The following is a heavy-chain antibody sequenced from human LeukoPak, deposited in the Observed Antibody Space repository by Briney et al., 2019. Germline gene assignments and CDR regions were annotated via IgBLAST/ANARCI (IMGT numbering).Heavy chain of an antibody. CDR2: ISAYKGNT. D-gene: IGHD3-22*01. CDR1: GYTFTTYG. CDR3: ARQHSSGYYSPHYYYGMDV. Sequence: ASVTLSCKASGYTFTTYGISWVRQAPGQGLEWMGWISAYKGNTNYSQKLQGKVTMTTETSTSTAYMELSSLRSDDTAVYYCARQHSSGYYSPHYYYGMDVWGQRSPVTVSS. J-gene: IGHJ6*01. V-gene: IGHV1-18*01.